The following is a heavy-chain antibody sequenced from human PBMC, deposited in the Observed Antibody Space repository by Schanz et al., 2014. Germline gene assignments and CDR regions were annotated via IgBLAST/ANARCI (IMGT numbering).Heavy chain of an antibody. D-gene: IGHD4-17*01. Sequence: EVQLLESGGGLVQPGGSLRLSCAASGFTFSSHWMHWVRPDPGKGLVWVARINSVGSNTDYADSVTGRFTISRDNAKNTLYLQMNTLRAEDTAVYYCARKSKLGVYGGKGHDSLDIWGQGTMVTVSS. CDR1: GFTFSSHW. CDR2: INSVGSNT. V-gene: IGHV3-74*02. CDR3: ARKSKLGVYGGKGHDSLDI. J-gene: IGHJ3*02.